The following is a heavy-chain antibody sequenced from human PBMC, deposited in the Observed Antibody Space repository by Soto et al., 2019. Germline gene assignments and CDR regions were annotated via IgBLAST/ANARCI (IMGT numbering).Heavy chain of an antibody. CDR3: AKGMGFAPYYYYGMDV. CDR1: GFTFSSYA. Sequence: AGGSLRLSCAASGFTFSSYAMSWVSKAPGKGLEWVSAISGSGGSTYYADSVKGRFTISRDNSKNTLYLQMNSLRAEDTAVYYCAKGMGFAPYYYYGMDVWGQGTTVTVSS. D-gene: IGHD1-26*01. V-gene: IGHV3-23*01. CDR2: ISGSGGST. J-gene: IGHJ6*02.